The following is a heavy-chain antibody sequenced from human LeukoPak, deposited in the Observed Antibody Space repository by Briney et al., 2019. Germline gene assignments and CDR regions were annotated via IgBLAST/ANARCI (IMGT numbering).Heavy chain of an antibody. J-gene: IGHJ4*02. CDR1: GGSFSGYY. CDR3: GRDLEENGVTH. V-gene: IGHV4-34*01. D-gene: IGHD4-17*01. Sequence: SGTLSLTCAVYGGSFSGYYWSWIRQPPGKGLEWIGEINHSGSTNYNPSLKSRVTMSVDTSKNEFSLRVNSVTAADTAVYYCGRDLEENGVTHWGLGTLVTVSS. CDR2: INHSGST.